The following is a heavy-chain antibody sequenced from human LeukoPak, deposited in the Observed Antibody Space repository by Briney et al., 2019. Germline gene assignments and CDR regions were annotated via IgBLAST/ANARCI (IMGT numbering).Heavy chain of an antibody. J-gene: IGHJ4*02. Sequence: GASVTVSCKASGYSFTDYGISWVRQAPGQGLEWMGWISAYNGNTKYAQILQGRVTMTTDTSTSTAYMDLRSLRSDDTAVYYCAREGICIRARPIDYWGQGTLVTVSS. CDR3: AREGICIRARPIDY. CDR2: ISAYNGNT. D-gene: IGHD6-6*01. CDR1: GYSFTDYG. V-gene: IGHV1-18*01.